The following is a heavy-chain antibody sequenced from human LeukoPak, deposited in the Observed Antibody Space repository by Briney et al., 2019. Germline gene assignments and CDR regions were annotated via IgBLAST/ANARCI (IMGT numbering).Heavy chain of an antibody. CDR1: GGSISSGTFY. V-gene: IGHV4-39*07. D-gene: IGHD2-15*01. CDR3: ARGSPYQLLCSGGSCRKSGRYFDY. CDR2: INHSGST. J-gene: IGHJ4*02. Sequence: SETLSLTCTVSGGSISSGTFYWSWIRQPPGKGLEWIGEINHSGSTNYNPSLKSRVTISVDTSKNQFSLKLSSVTAADTAVYYCARGSPYQLLCSGGSCRKSGRYFDYWGQGTLVTVSS.